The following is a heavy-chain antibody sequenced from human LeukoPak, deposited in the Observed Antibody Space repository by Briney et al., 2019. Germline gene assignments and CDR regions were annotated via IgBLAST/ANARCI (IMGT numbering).Heavy chain of an antibody. CDR1: GYSFTGYY. V-gene: IGHV1-2*02. CDR2: INPNSGVS. D-gene: IGHD1-20*01. Sequence: GASVKVSCKTSGYSFTGYYMQWVRQAPGQGLEWMGWINPNSGVSNYAQKFQGRVTMTTDTSISTAYMELSRLRSDDTAVYYCARGGNWKEKAFDIWGQGTVLTVSS. CDR3: ARGGNWKEKAFDI. J-gene: IGHJ3*02.